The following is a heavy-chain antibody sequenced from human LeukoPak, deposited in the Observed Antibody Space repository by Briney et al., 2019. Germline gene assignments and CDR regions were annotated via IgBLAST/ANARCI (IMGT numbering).Heavy chain of an antibody. CDR3: ARHLRGGYCSSTSCYAIDP. Sequence: SETLSLTCTVSGGSISSGGYYWSWIRQHPGKGLEWIGYIYYSGSTYYNPSLKSRVTISVDTSKNQFSLKLSSVTAADTAVYYCARHLRGGYCSSTSCYAIDPWGQGTLVTVSS. J-gene: IGHJ5*02. V-gene: IGHV4-39*01. D-gene: IGHD2-2*01. CDR2: IYYSGST. CDR1: GGSISSGGYY.